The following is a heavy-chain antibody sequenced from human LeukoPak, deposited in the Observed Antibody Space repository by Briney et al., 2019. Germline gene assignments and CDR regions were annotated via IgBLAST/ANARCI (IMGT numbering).Heavy chain of an antibody. CDR3: ARDSGFGELEAFDI. Sequence: GGALRLSCAASRFTFSDYYMSRIRQAPGKGLEGVSYISSSSSYTNYADSVKGRFTISRDNDKNSLYLQMNSLRAEDTAVYYCARDSGFGELEAFDIWGQGTMVTVSS. CDR1: RFTFSDYY. D-gene: IGHD3-10*01. V-gene: IGHV3-11*05. CDR2: ISSSSSYT. J-gene: IGHJ3*02.